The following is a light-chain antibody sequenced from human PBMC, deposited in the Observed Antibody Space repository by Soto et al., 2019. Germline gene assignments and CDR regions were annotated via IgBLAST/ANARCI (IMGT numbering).Light chain of an antibody. CDR3: SSYAGSTVV. CDR2: DVS. CDR1: SSDVGGYNY. J-gene: IGLJ2*01. V-gene: IGLV2-8*01. Sequence: QSALTQPPSASGSPGQSVTISCTGTSSDVGGYNYVSWYQQHPGKAPKLMIYDVSKRPSGVPDRFSGSKSGNTASLTVSGIQAEDEADYYCSSYAGSTVVFGGGTKLTVL.